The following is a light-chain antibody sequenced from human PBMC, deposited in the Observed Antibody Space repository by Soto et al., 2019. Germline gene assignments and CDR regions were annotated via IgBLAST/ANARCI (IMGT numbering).Light chain of an antibody. CDR1: QSVSTNS. Sequence: EIVLTQSPDTLSLSPGERATLSCRASQSVSTNSLAWYQQKPGQAPRPLIYDASSRATGIPDRISGSGSGTDFTLTISRLEPEDFAVYYCQQYGSSRWTFGQGTKVDIK. V-gene: IGKV3-20*01. CDR2: DAS. J-gene: IGKJ1*01. CDR3: QQYGSSRWT.